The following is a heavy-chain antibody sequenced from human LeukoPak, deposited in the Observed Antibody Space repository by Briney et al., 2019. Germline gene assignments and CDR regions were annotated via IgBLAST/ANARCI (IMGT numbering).Heavy chain of an antibody. V-gene: IGHV2-5*02. CDR3: AHAGGEAAYFFDF. J-gene: IGHJ4*02. CDR1: GFSLSTERVA. CDR2: IYWDKDK. D-gene: IGHD6-25*01. Sequence: SGPTLVKPTQTLTLTCSFSGFSLSTERVAVGWIRQPPGKALEWLALIYWDKDKRYSPSLQNRLTIAKDTSNTQVVLTMSNMDPLDTATYYCAHAGGEAAYFFDFWGQGTPVAVSS.